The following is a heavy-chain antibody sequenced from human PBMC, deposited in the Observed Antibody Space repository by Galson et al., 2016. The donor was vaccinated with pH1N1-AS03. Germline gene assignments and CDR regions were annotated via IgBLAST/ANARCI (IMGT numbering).Heavy chain of an antibody. J-gene: IGHJ6*02. CDR2: IYHSGST. CDR3: ARGSGGYGLDV. V-gene: IGHV4-30-2*01. D-gene: IGHD5-12*01. Sequence: TLSLTCADSGGSISSSGVYSWSWIRQPPGKGLEWIGNIYHSGSTYYCPSLKSRVTISIDRSQNQFSLKLSSVTAADTAVYYCARGSGGYGLDVWGQGTTVTVS. CDR1: GGSISSSGVYS.